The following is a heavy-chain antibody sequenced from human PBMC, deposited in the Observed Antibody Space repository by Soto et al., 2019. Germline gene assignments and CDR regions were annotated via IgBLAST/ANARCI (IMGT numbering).Heavy chain of an antibody. Sequence: GGSLRLSCAASGFTFSSYAMHWVRQAPGKGLEWVAVISYDGSNKYYADSVKGRFTISRDNSKNTLYLQMNSLRAEDTAVYYCAREAYDFWSGYYQGPYFDYWGQGTLVTVSS. J-gene: IGHJ4*02. CDR3: AREAYDFWSGYYQGPYFDY. CDR2: ISYDGSNK. D-gene: IGHD3-3*01. V-gene: IGHV3-30-3*01. CDR1: GFTFSSYA.